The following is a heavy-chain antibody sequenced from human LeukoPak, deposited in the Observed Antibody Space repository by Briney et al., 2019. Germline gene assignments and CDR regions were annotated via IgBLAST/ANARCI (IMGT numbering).Heavy chain of an antibody. CDR2: MNPNSGNT. J-gene: IGHJ4*02. CDR1: GYTFTSYD. D-gene: IGHD1-26*01. Sequence: ASVKVSCKASGYTFTSYDINWVRQATGQGLEWMGWMNPNSGNTGYAQKFQGRVTMTRDTSTSTVYMELSSLRSEDTAVYYCARGKVGAPSWYWGQGTLVTVSS. CDR3: ARGKVGAPSWY. V-gene: IGHV1-8*01.